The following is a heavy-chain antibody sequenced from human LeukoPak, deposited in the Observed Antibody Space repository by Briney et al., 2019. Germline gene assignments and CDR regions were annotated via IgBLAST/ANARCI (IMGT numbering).Heavy chain of an antibody. CDR2: IYTSGST. J-gene: IGHJ3*02. V-gene: IGHV4-61*02. D-gene: IGHD2-8*01. CDR1: GGSISSGSYY. CDR3: ARVDGYCTNGVCYKDDAFDI. Sequence: SETLSLTCTVSGGSISSGSYYWSWIRQPAGKGLEWIGRIYTSGSTNYNPSLKSRVTISVDTSKNHFSLKLSSVTAADTAVYYCARVDGYCTNGVCYKDDAFDIWGQGTMVTVSS.